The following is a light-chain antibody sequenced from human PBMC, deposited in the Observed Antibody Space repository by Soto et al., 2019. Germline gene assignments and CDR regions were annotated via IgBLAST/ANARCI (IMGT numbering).Light chain of an antibody. CDR3: CSYAGSSTLV. CDR2: EGS. CDR1: SSDVGNYNR. V-gene: IGLV2-23*01. J-gene: IGLJ1*01. Sequence: QSALTQPPSVSGSPGQSVTISCTETSSDVGNYNRVSWYQKSPGTAPKLMIYEGSKRPSGVSNRFSGSKSGNTASLTISGLQAEDEADYYCCSYAGSSTLVFGTGTKLTVL.